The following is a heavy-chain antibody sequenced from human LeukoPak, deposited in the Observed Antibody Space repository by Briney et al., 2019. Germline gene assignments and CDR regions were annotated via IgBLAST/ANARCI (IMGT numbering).Heavy chain of an antibody. Sequence: QPGGSLRLSCAASGFTFSSYGMHWVRQAPGKGLEWVAFIRYDGSNKYYADSVKGRFTISRDNAKNSLYLQMNSLRAEDTAVYYCASSGVGYCSSTSCYAVYYMDVWGKGTTVTVSS. CDR2: IRYDGSNK. J-gene: IGHJ6*03. V-gene: IGHV3-30*02. D-gene: IGHD2-2*01. CDR3: ASSGVGYCSSTSCYAVYYMDV. CDR1: GFTFSSYG.